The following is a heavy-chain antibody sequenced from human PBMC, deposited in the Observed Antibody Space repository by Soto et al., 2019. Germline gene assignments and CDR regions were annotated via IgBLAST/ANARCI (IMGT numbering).Heavy chain of an antibody. CDR2: IYHSGST. J-gene: IGHJ4*02. CDR1: GGSISSSNW. D-gene: IGHD2-15*01. CDR3: ARAYCSGGSCYSGFDY. V-gene: IGHV4-4*01. Sequence: QVQLQESGPGLVKPSGTLSLTCAVSGGSISSSNWCSWVRLRAGKRLEWIGEIYHSGSTNYNPSLKRRGTIAVDKSKNQFSLKLSSVTAADTAVYCCARAYCSGGSCYSGFDYWGQGTLVTVSS.